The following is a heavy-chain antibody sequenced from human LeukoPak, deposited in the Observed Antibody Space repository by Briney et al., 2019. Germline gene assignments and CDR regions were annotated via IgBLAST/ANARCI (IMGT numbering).Heavy chain of an antibody. J-gene: IGHJ4*02. CDR2: ISGSGGST. CDR3: ARGYSSGWWGYYFDY. CDR1: GLSLSSYA. Sequence: GGSLRLSCAASGLSLSSYAMTWVRQAPGKGLEWVSGISGSGGSTYYADSVKGRFTISRDNSKNTLYLQMNSLRAEDTAVYYCARGYSSGWWGYYFDYWGQGTLVTVSS. V-gene: IGHV3-23*01. D-gene: IGHD6-19*01.